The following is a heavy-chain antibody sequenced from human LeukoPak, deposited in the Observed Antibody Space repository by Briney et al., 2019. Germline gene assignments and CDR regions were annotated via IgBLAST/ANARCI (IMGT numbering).Heavy chain of an antibody. D-gene: IGHD3-22*01. CDR1: GLTFSNSP. V-gene: IGHV3-23*01. CDR2: IGTSGDT. CDR3: ATKTVGNYPDDY. J-gene: IGHJ4*02. Sequence: GGSLRLSCAAAGLTFSNSPMNWVRQAPGRGLEWVSTIGTSGDTYYADSVKGRFTISRDISKNTVYLQMTSLRAEDTALYYCATKTVGNYPDDYWGQGTLVTVSP.